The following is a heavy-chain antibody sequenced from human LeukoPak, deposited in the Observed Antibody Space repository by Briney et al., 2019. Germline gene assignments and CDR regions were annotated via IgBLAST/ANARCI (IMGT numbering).Heavy chain of an antibody. CDR1: GFTFSSYA. CDR3: AKASRNGSRSYYAEY. D-gene: IGHD3-10*01. Sequence: GGSLRLSCAASGFTFSSYAMSWVRQAPGKGLEWVSGISGSGGSTYYADSVKGRFTISRDNSKKTLYLQMNSLRAEDTAVYYCAKASRNGSRSYYAEYWGQGTLVTVSS. V-gene: IGHV3-23*01. CDR2: ISGSGGST. J-gene: IGHJ4*02.